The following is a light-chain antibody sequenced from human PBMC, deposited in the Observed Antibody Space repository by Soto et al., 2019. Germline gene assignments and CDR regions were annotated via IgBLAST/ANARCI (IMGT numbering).Light chain of an antibody. V-gene: IGLV1-51*01. CDR3: GTWDSSLSAVV. Sequence: QSVLTQPPSVSEAPGQKVTISCSGSSSNIGNNYVSWYQQLPGTAPKLLIYANNKRPSGIPDRLSGSKSGTSATLGITGLQTGDEADYYCGTWDSSLSAVVFGGGTKLTVL. CDR2: ANN. J-gene: IGLJ2*01. CDR1: SSNIGNNY.